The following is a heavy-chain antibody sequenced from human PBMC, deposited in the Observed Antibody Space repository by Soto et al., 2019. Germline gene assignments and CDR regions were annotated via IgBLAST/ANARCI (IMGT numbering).Heavy chain of an antibody. D-gene: IGHD5-12*01. J-gene: IGHJ4*02. Sequence: TSETLSLTCAVYGGSFSGYYWSWIRQPPGKGLEWIGEINHSGSTNYNPSLKSRVTISVDTSKNQFSLKLSSVTAADTAVYFCARRPLSMSGYPSDYWGQGTLVTVSS. CDR3: ARRPLSMSGYPSDY. CDR2: INHSGST. V-gene: IGHV4-34*01. CDR1: GGSFSGYY.